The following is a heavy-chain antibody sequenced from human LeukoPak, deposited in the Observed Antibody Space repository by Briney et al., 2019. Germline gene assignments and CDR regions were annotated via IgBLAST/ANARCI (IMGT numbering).Heavy chain of an antibody. CDR3: ARLLWFGEADAFDI. V-gene: IGHV1-2*02. CDR2: INPNSGGT. Sequence: ASVKVSCKASGYTFTGYYMHWVRQAPGQGLEWMGWINPNSGGTNYAQKFQGRVTMTRDTSISTAYMEMSRLRSDDTAVYYCARLLWFGEADAFDIWGQGTMVTVSS. CDR1: GYTFTGYY. J-gene: IGHJ3*02. D-gene: IGHD3-10*01.